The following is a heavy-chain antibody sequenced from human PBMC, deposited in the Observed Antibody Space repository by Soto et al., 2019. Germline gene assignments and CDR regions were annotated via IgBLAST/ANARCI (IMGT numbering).Heavy chain of an antibody. CDR2: IYYSGST. Sequence: SETLSLTCTVSGGSVSSGSYYGSWIRQPPGKGLEWVGYIYYSGSTNYNPSLKSRVTISVDTSKNQFSLKLSSVTAADTAVYYCARDQDSSGWYDAFDIWGQGTMVTVSS. CDR3: ARDQDSSGWYDAFDI. CDR1: GGSVSSGSYY. J-gene: IGHJ3*02. V-gene: IGHV4-61*01. D-gene: IGHD6-19*01.